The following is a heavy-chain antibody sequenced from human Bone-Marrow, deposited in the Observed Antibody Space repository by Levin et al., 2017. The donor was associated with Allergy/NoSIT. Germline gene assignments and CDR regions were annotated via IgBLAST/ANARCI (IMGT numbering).Heavy chain of an antibody. CDR3: ARHFEELFILDY. V-gene: IGHV4-39*01. D-gene: IGHD3-10*01. CDR2: IYYAGNA. Sequence: SGGSLRLSCTVSGGSIGDSSDHYWGWIRQPPGKGLEWIATIYYAGNAYYHPSLRSRVTISVDTSKEQFALRLSSVTAADTAVYYCARHFEELFILDYWGQGILVTVSS. CDR1: GGSIGDSSDHY. J-gene: IGHJ4*02.